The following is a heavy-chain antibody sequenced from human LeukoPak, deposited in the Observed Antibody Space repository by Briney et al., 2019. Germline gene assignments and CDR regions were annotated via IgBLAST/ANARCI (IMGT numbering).Heavy chain of an antibody. V-gene: IGHV1-8*01. Sequence: ASVKVSCKASGYTFTSYDINWVRQATGQELEWMGWINPNSGNTGYAQKFQGRVTITTDESTSTAYMELSSLRSEDTAVYYCARELMNTAMGLGTFDYWGQGTLVTVSS. CDR3: ARELMNTAMGLGTFDY. J-gene: IGHJ4*02. CDR1: GYTFTSYD. D-gene: IGHD5-18*01. CDR2: INPNSGNT.